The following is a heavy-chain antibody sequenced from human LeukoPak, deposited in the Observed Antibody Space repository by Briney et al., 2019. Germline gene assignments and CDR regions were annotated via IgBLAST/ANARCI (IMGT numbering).Heavy chain of an antibody. D-gene: IGHD3-22*01. V-gene: IGHV3-21*01. CDR1: GFTFSSYS. J-gene: IGHJ3*02. CDR3: ARSPLLHDAFDI. Sequence: GGSLRLSCAASGFTFSSYSMNWVRQAPGKGLEWVSSISSSSSYIYYADSVKGRFTISRDNAKNSLYLQMNSLRAEDTAVYYCARSPLLHDAFDIWGQGTMVTVSS. CDR2: ISSSSSYI.